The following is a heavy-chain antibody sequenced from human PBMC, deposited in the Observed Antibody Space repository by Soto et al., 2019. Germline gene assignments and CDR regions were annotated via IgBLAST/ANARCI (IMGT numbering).Heavy chain of an antibody. J-gene: IGHJ4*02. D-gene: IGHD6-6*01. Sequence: GGSLRLSCAASGFTFSDHYMDWVRQAPGKGLEWVGRTRNKANSYTTEYAASVKGRFTISRDDSKNSLYLQMNSLKIEDTAVYYCATSSGYWGQGTLVTVSS. CDR3: ATSSGY. CDR2: TRNKANSYTT. CDR1: GFTFSDHY. V-gene: IGHV3-72*01.